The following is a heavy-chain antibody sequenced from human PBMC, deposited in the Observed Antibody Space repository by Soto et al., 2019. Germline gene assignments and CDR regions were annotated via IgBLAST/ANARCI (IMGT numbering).Heavy chain of an antibody. D-gene: IGHD6-13*01. J-gene: IGHJ6*02. V-gene: IGHV3-30-3*01. CDR3: AREAAARHSRPSTHYYYYGMDV. CDR1: GFTFSSYA. Sequence: GGSLRLSCAASGFTFSSYAMHWVRQAPGKGLEWVAVISYDGSNKYYADSVKGRFTISRDNSKNTLYLQMNSLRAEDTAVYYCAREAAARHSRPSTHYYYYGMDVWGQGTTVTVSS. CDR2: ISYDGSNK.